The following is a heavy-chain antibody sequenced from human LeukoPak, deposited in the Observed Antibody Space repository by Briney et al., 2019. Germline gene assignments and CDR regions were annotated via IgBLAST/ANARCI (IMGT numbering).Heavy chain of an antibody. CDR1: GFTFSSYA. CDR2: ISYDGSNK. Sequence: GGSLRLSCAASGFTFSSYAMHWVRQAPGKGLEWLAVISYDGSNKYYADSVKGRFTISRDDSKNTLYLQMNSLRAEDTAVYYCARGGYYFDYWGQGTLVTVSS. V-gene: IGHV3-30-3*01. CDR3: ARGGYYFDY. D-gene: IGHD2-15*01. J-gene: IGHJ4*02.